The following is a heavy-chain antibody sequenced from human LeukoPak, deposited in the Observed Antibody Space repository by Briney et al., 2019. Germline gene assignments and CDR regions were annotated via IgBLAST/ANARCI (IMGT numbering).Heavy chain of an antibody. Sequence: ASVKVSCKASGYTFTSYAMHWVRQAPGQGLEWMGWINPNSGGTNYAQKFQGRVTMTRDTSISTAYMELSRLRSDDTAVYYCARDPDYGDFGQPYYFDYWGQGTLVTVSS. D-gene: IGHD4-17*01. CDR3: ARDPDYGDFGQPYYFDY. V-gene: IGHV1-2*02. CDR1: GYTFTSYA. J-gene: IGHJ4*02. CDR2: INPNSGGT.